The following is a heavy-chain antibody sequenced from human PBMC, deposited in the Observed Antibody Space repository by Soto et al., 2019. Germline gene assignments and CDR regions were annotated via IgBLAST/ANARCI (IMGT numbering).Heavy chain of an antibody. J-gene: IGHJ6*02. V-gene: IGHV4-4*02. D-gene: IGHD5-18*01. Sequence: SDTLSLTCAVSGGSISSSNWWSWVRQPPGKGLEWIGEIYHSGSTNYNPSLKSRVTISVDKSKNQFSLKLSSVTAADTAVYYCARDQMDTAMVGYYYYGMDVWGQGTTVT. CDR3: ARDQMDTAMVGYYYYGMDV. CDR2: IYHSGST. CDR1: GGSISSSNW.